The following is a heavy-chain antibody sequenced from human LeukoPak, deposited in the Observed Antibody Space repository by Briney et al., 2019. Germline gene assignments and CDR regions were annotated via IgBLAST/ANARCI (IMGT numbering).Heavy chain of an antibody. Sequence: SETLSLTCTVSGYSISSGYYWGWIRQPPGKGLEWIGSTYYSGSTYYNPSLKSRVTISVDTSKNQFSLKLSSVTAADTAVYYCARQNGGIVVVPAAMEFDYWGQGTLVTVSS. CDR1: GYSISSGYY. D-gene: IGHD2-2*01. V-gene: IGHV4-38-2*02. CDR2: TYYSGST. CDR3: ARQNGGIVVVPAAMEFDY. J-gene: IGHJ4*02.